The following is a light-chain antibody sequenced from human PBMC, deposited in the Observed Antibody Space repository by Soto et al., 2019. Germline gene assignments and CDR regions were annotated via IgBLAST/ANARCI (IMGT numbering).Light chain of an antibody. CDR3: SSYAGTNHLV. CDR2: EVT. J-gene: IGLJ2*01. CDR1: SSDVGGYNY. V-gene: IGLV2-8*01. Sequence: QSVLTQPPSASGSPGQSVTISCTGTSSDVGGYNYVSWYQQHPGKAPRLVIFEVTKRPSGVPDRFSGSKSANTASLTVSGLQAEDEADYYCSSYAGTNHLVFGGGTKGTVL.